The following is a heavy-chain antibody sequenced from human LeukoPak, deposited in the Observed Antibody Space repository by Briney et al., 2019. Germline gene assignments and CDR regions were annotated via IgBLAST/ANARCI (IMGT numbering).Heavy chain of an antibody. V-gene: IGHV4-39*01. Sequence: SETLSLTCTVSGGSISRSNNHWGWVRQPPGKGLEWIGSIHYSGTTYYNPSLRSRVTISVDTSKNQFSLKLSSMTAADTAVYYCARHEEEDGYNAKTIDYWGQGTLVTVSS. D-gene: IGHD5-24*01. J-gene: IGHJ4*02. CDR1: GGSISRSNNH. CDR2: IHYSGTT. CDR3: ARHEEEDGYNAKTIDY.